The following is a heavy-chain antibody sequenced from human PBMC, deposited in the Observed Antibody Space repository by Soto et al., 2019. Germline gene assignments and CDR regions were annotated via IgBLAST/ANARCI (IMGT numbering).Heavy chain of an antibody. CDR1: GYTFTDYY. V-gene: IGHV1-2*04. CDR2: INPNSGGT. D-gene: IGHD1-26*01. CDR3: ATQRSEWELSFDY. Sequence: QVQLVQSGAEEKKPGASVKVSCKASGYTFTDYYVHWVRQAPGQGLEWMGWINPNSGGTNYAQRFQGWVTMTRDTSISTAYMELSRLTSDDTAVYYCATQRSEWELSFDYWGQGTLVTVSS. J-gene: IGHJ4*02.